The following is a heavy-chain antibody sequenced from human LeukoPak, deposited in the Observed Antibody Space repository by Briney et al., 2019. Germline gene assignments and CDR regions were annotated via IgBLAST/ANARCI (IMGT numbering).Heavy chain of an antibody. CDR1: GFTLSSYG. J-gene: IGHJ4*02. CDR2: ISYDGSNK. CDR3: AKDGSAVAAPFDY. Sequence: PGGSLRLSCAASGFTLSSYGMHWVRQAPGKGLEWVAVISYDGSNKYYADSVKGRFTISRDNSKNTLYLQMNSLRAEDTAVYYCAKDGSAVAAPFDYWGQGTLVTVSS. D-gene: IGHD6-19*01. V-gene: IGHV3-30*18.